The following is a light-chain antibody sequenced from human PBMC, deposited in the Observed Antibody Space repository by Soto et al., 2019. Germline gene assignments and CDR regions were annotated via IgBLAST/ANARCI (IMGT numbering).Light chain of an antibody. J-gene: IGKJ2*01. CDR3: QQRDRWPYT. CDR2: DAS. CDR1: QSVSSL. V-gene: IGKV3-11*01. Sequence: EIALTQSPATLSLSPGEGATLSCRASQSVSSLLAWYQQKPGQAPRLLLYDASYRATGIPTRFSGSGSGTDFTLTISSLEPEDVALYFCQQRDRWPYTFGQGTKLEIK.